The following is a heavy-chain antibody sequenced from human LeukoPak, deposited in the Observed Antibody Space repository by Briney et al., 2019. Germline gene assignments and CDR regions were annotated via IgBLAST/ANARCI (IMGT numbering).Heavy chain of an antibody. D-gene: IGHD1-26*01. V-gene: IGHV3-49*04. Sequence: PGGSLRLSCTASGFTFGDYAMSWVRQAPGKVLEWVGFIRSKAYGGTTEYAASVKGRFTISRDDSKSIAYLQMNSLKTEDTAVYYCTRGYSGSYYGYYFDYWGQGTLVTVSS. J-gene: IGHJ4*02. CDR1: GFTFGDYA. CDR3: TRGYSGSYYGYYFDY. CDR2: IRSKAYGGTT.